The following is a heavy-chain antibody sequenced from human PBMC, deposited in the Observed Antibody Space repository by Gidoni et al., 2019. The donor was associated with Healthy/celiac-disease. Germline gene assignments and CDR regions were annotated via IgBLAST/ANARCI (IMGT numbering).Heavy chain of an antibody. D-gene: IGHD4-17*01. Sequence: EVQLVESGGGLVQPGRSLSLSCSASGFPFDDYAMHWVRQAPGKGLEWVSGSSWNRGSIGYADSVKGRFTISRDNAKNSLYLQMNSLRAEDTALYYGAKDMRGGDYGDYPWGQGTLVTVSS. J-gene: IGHJ5*02. CDR3: AKDMRGGDYGDYP. CDR1: GFPFDDYA. V-gene: IGHV3-9*01. CDR2: SSWNRGSI.